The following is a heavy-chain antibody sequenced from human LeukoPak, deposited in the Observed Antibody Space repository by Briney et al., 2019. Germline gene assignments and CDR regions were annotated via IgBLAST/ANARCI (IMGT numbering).Heavy chain of an antibody. J-gene: IGHJ4*02. Sequence: GGSLTLSWAASGFTFSSYAMSWVRQAQGRGLEWASAISGSGGSTYYADSVKGRFTIYRDNSKNTLYLQMNSLRAEDTAVYYCAKVSGGGKLIVVVITLFDYWGQGTLVTASS. V-gene: IGHV3-23*01. D-gene: IGHD3-22*01. CDR3: AKVSGGGKLIVVVITLFDY. CDR1: GFTFSSYA. CDR2: ISGSGGST.